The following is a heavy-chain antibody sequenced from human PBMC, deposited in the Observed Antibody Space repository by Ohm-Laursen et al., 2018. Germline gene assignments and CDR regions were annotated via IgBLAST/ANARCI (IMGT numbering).Heavy chain of an antibody. Sequence: ASVKVSCKASGYTFTSYDINWVRQATGQGLEWMGWINPNSGGTNYAQKFQGRVTMTRDTSISTAYMELSRLRSDDTAVYYCARGWAYCGGDCYAIFDYWGQGTLVTVSS. CDR2: INPNSGGT. V-gene: IGHV1-2*02. CDR3: ARGWAYCGGDCYAIFDY. D-gene: IGHD2-21*02. J-gene: IGHJ4*02. CDR1: GYTFTSYD.